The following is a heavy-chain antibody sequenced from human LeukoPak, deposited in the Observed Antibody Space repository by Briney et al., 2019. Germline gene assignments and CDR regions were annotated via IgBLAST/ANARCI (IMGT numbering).Heavy chain of an antibody. Sequence: GGSLRLSCAASGFTFSTYGMQWVRQAPGKGLEWVGVISYDGKVKYYGDSVKGRFTISRYNSKNMLYLQMNSLRTEDTAVYYCVKETTPHTSGWYFWHWGQGNLVTVSS. V-gene: IGHV3-30*18. J-gene: IGHJ4*02. D-gene: IGHD6-19*01. CDR2: ISYDGKVK. CDR3: VKETTPHTSGWYFWH. CDR1: GFTFSTYG.